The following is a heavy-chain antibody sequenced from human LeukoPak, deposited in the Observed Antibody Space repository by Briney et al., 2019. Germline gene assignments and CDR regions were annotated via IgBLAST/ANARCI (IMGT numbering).Heavy chain of an antibody. CDR2: ISSTSGTR. V-gene: IGHV3-48*04. CDR3: ARTYGSGSYYNAFDI. Sequence: GGSLRLSCAASGFNFSNSNMNWVRQAPGKGLEWVSYISSTSGTRYYADSVKGRFTISRDNAKNSLYLQMNSLRAEDTAVYYCARTYGSGSYYNAFDIWGQGTMVTVSS. CDR1: GFNFSNSN. D-gene: IGHD3-10*01. J-gene: IGHJ3*02.